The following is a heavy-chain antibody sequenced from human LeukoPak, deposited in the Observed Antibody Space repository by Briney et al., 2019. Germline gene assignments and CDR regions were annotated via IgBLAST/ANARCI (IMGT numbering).Heavy chain of an antibody. D-gene: IGHD3-9*01. J-gene: IGHJ4*02. CDR2: ISSSSSTI. Sequence: PGGSLRLSCAASGFTFSSYSMNWVRQAPGKGLEWVSYISSSSSTIYYADSVKGRFTISRDNAKNSLYLQMNSLGAEDTAVYYCAREDLDWLLYGHFDYWGQGTLVTVSS. V-gene: IGHV3-48*01. CDR3: AREDLDWLLYGHFDY. CDR1: GFTFSSYS.